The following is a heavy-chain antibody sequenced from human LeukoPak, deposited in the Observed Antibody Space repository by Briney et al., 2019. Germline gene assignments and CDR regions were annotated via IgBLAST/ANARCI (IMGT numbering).Heavy chain of an antibody. Sequence: GGSLRLSCAASGFTFSESYMTWIRQAPGKGLEWVAFIDKSGGTTYYADSVKGRFTISRDNAKSSLYLEMNSLRAEDTAVYYCGRGHWGLDYWGQGTLVTVSS. D-gene: IGHD7-27*01. CDR1: GFTFSESY. J-gene: IGHJ4*02. CDR2: IDKSGGTT. CDR3: GRGHWGLDY. V-gene: IGHV3-11*04.